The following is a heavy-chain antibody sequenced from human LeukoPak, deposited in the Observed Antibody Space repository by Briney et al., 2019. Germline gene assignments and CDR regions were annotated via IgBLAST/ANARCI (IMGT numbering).Heavy chain of an antibody. CDR2: IYPADSDT. CDR3: AKADRSGYYYGSYFDY. CDR1: GYSFTSYW. J-gene: IGHJ4*02. Sequence: GESLKISCTGSGYSFTSYWIDWVRQMPGKGLEWMGIIYPADSDTRYSPSFQGQVTISVDKSISTAYLQWSSLKASDTAMYYCAKADRSGYYYGSYFDYWGQGTLVTVSS. D-gene: IGHD3-22*01. V-gene: IGHV5-51*01.